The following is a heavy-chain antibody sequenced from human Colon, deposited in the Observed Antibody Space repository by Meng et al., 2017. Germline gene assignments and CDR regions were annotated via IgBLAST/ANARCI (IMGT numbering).Heavy chain of an antibody. D-gene: IGHD1-26*01. J-gene: IGHJ5*02. CDR1: GYTFTSYD. Sequence: QVQLVQSGAEVKKPGASVKVSCKASGYTFTSYDINWVRQATGQGLEWMGWMNPNSGNTGYAQNLQGRVTMTTDTATSTASMELRSLRSDDTAVYYCARDSSGSYFDNWFDPWGQGTLVTVSS. CDR3: ARDSSGSYFDNWFDP. CDR2: MNPNSGNT. V-gene: IGHV1-8*01.